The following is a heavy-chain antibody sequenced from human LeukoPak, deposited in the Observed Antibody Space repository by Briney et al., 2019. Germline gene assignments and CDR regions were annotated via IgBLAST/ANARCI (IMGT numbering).Heavy chain of an antibody. CDR1: GGSFSGYY. Sequence: PSETLSLTCAVYGGSFSGYYWSWIRQPPGKGLEWIGEINHGGSTNYNPSLKSRVTISVDTSKNQFSLKLSSVTAADTAVYYCAREVEFYGDYETAYYYGMDVWGQGTTVTVSS. V-gene: IGHV4-34*01. CDR2: INHGGST. J-gene: IGHJ6*02. D-gene: IGHD4-17*01. CDR3: AREVEFYGDYETAYYYGMDV.